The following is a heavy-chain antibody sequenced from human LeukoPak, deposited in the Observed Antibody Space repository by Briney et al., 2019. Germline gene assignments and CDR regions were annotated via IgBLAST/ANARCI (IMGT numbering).Heavy chain of an antibody. D-gene: IGHD6-13*01. Sequence: ASVKVSCKASGYTFIDYGISWVRQAPGQGLEWMGWIGVYSGNTNYGQNFQGRVTMTTDTSTSTAYMELRSLRSDDTAVYFCARGVFSSTWSGGKYSFDHWGQGTLITVSS. J-gene: IGHJ4*02. CDR3: ARGVFSSTWSGGKYSFDH. CDR1: GYTFIDYG. CDR2: IGVYSGNT. V-gene: IGHV1-18*01.